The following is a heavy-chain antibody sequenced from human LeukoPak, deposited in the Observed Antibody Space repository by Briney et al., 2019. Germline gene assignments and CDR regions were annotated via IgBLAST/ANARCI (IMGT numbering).Heavy chain of an antibody. J-gene: IGHJ6*03. CDR3: ARTTEGGYTYGYFYCYYMDV. CDR2: IYYSGST. V-gene: IGHV4-59*01. CDR1: GGSISSYY. D-gene: IGHD5-18*01. Sequence: PSETLSLTCTVSGGSISSYYWSWIRQPPGKGLEWIGYIYYSGSTNYNPSLKSRVTISVDTSKNQFSLKLTSVTAADTAVYYCARTTEGGYTYGYFYCYYMDVWGKGTTVTISS.